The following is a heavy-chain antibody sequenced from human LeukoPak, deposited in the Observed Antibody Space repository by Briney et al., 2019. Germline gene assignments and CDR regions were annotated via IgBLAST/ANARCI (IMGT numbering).Heavy chain of an antibody. J-gene: IGHJ6*03. D-gene: IGHD6-6*01. CDR3: ARDGAARLARTYYYYYYMDV. CDR1: GFTFSSYA. Sequence: PGGSLRLSCAASGFTFSSYAMHWVRQAPGKGLEWVAVISYDGSNKYYADSVKGRFTISRDNSKNTLYLQMNSLRAEDTAVYYCARDGAARLARTYYYYYYMDVWGKGTTVTVSS. CDR2: ISYDGSNK. V-gene: IGHV3-30-3*01.